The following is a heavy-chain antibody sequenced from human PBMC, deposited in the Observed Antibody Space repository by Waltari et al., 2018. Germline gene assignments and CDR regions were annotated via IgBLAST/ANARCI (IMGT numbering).Heavy chain of an antibody. Sequence: QVQLQESGPGLVKPSETLSLTCTVSGGSISSSSYYWGWIRQPPGKGLEWIGSIYYSGSTYYNPSLKSRVTISVDTSKNQFSLKLSSVTAADTAVYYCARPSGGSYHWFDPWGQGTLVTVSS. D-gene: IGHD1-26*01. V-gene: IGHV4-39*07. J-gene: IGHJ5*02. CDR3: ARPSGGSYHWFDP. CDR2: IYYSGST. CDR1: GGSISSSSYY.